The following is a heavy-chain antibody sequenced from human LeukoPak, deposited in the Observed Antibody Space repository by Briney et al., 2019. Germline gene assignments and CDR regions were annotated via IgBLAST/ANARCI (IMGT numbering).Heavy chain of an antibody. V-gene: IGHV4-59*01. J-gene: IGHJ4*02. Sequence: ASETLSLTCTVSGGSISSYYWSWIRQPPGKGLEWIGYIYYSGSTNYNPSLKSRVTISVDTSKNQFSLKLSSVTAADTAVYYCARLGNSSGYYFDYWGQGTLVTVSS. CDR1: GGSISSYY. D-gene: IGHD3-22*01. CDR2: IYYSGST. CDR3: ARLGNSSGYYFDY.